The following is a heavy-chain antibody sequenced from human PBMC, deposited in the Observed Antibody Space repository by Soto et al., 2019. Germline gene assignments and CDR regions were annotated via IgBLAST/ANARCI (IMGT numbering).Heavy chain of an antibody. Sequence: QVQLVESGGGVVQPGRSLRLSCAVSGFTVSTYGMHWVRQAPGKGLEWVAGISRDGGTKYYADSVKGRFTISRDNARNTLFLEMKSLRGDDLAVYYCTGEDASVLWGPGTLVTVSS. V-gene: IGHV3-30*03. J-gene: IGHJ4*02. CDR1: GFTVSTYG. CDR2: ISRDGGTK. CDR3: TGEDASVL. D-gene: IGHD2-8*02.